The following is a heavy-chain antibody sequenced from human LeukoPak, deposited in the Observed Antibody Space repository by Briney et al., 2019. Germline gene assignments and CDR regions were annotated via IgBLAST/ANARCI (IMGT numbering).Heavy chain of an antibody. V-gene: IGHV1-69*13. CDR1: GGTFSSYA. CDR2: IIPIFGTA. J-gene: IGHJ3*02. D-gene: IGHD2-2*01. Sequence: ASVKVSCKASGGTFSSYAISWVRQAPGQGLEWMGGIIPIFGTANYAQKFQGRVTITADESTSTVYMELSSLRSEDTAVYYCARRSKYQLPPDAFDIWGQGTMVTVSS. CDR3: ARRSKYQLPPDAFDI.